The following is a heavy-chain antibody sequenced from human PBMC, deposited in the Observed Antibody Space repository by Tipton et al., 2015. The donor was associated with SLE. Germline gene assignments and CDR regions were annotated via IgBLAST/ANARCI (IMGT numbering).Heavy chain of an antibody. Sequence: TLSLTCAVSGVSFSGYNWTWVRQPPGKGLEWIGYIYYNGDTNYNPSLKSRVAISIDTSRKQFSLKLTSVTAADTAVYYCARGRNSWNNEAFHIWGQGTMVTVSS. CDR1: GVSFSGYN. V-gene: IGHV4-59*07. J-gene: IGHJ3*02. D-gene: IGHD1/OR15-1a*01. CDR2: IYYNGDT. CDR3: ARGRNSWNNEAFHI.